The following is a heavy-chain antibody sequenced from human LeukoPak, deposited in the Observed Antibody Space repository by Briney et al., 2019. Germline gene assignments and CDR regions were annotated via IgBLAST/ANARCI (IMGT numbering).Heavy chain of an antibody. Sequence: GGSLRLSCAASGITFGISAMSWVRQAPGKGLEWVSTIGNSGTSTYYADSVKGRFTISRDSSRNTLYLQMNSLTVEDTAVYYCAKSPLRLYSSGPESYWGQGTLVTVSS. V-gene: IGHV3-23*01. CDR2: IGNSGTST. J-gene: IGHJ4*02. D-gene: IGHD6-19*01. CDR3: AKSPLRLYSSGPESY. CDR1: GITFGISA.